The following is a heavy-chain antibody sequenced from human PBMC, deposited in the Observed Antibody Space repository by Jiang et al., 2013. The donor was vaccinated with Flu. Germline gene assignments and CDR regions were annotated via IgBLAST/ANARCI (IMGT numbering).Heavy chain of an antibody. CDR3: AREGSGTTGAFDP. Sequence: NPSLKSRVTISVDTSKNQFSLKLSSVTAADTAVYYCAREGSGTTGAFDPWGQGTLVTVSS. V-gene: IGHV4-34*01. J-gene: IGHJ5*02. D-gene: IGHD4-17*01.